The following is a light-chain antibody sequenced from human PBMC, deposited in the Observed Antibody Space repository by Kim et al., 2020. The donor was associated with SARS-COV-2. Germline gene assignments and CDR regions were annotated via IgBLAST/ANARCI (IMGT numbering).Light chain of an antibody. Sequence: QSVLTQPPSASGTPGQRVTISCSGSSSNIGSHYVYWYQQLPGTAPKLLIYSNNQRPSGVPDRFSGSKSGTSASLAISGLRSEDEADYYCAAWDDSLSVVFGGGTQLTVL. J-gene: IGLJ2*01. CDR3: AAWDDSLSVV. CDR1: SSNIGSHY. V-gene: IGLV1-47*02. CDR2: SNN.